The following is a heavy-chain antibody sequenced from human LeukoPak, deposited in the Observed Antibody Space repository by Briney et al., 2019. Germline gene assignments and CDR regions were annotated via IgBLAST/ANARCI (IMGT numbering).Heavy chain of an antibody. D-gene: IGHD3/OR15-3a*01. J-gene: IGHJ4*02. CDR3: ARQTGSGLFILP. V-gene: IGHV4-38-2*02. CDR2: MYHSGNT. Sequence: SETLSLTCTVSGYSISSGYYWGWIRQPPGKGLEWIGSMYHSGNTYYNPSLKSRLTISVDTSRNQFSLKLSSVTAADTAVYYCARQTGSGLFILPGGQGTLVTVSS. CDR1: GYSISSGYY.